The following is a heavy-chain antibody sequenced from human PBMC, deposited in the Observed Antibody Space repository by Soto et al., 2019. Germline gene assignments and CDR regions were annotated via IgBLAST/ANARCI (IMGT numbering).Heavy chain of an antibody. D-gene: IGHD1-26*01. CDR1: GGSISSYY. V-gene: IGHV4-59*01. J-gene: IGHJ3*02. CDR2: IYYSGST. CDR3: ARSSSGIEAFDI. Sequence: SETLSLTCTVSGGSISSYYWSWIRQPPGKGLEWIGDIYYSGSTNYNPSLKSRVTISVDTSKNQFSLKLSSVTAADTAVYFWARSSSGIEAFDIWGQGTMVTVSS.